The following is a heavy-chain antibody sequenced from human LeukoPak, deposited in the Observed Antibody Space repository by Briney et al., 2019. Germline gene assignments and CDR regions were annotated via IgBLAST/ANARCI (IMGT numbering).Heavy chain of an antibody. J-gene: IGHJ6*02. CDR3: ARFDCSGGSCYSDYYYYGMDV. V-gene: IGHV1-69*04. CDR1: GYTFTSYG. D-gene: IGHD2-15*01. CDR2: IIPILGIA. Sequence: GASVKVSCKASGYTFTSYGISWVRQAPGQGLEWMGRIIPILGIANYAQKFQGRVTITADKSTSTAYMELSSLRSEDTAVYYCARFDCSGGSCYSDYYYYGMDVWGQGTTVTVSS.